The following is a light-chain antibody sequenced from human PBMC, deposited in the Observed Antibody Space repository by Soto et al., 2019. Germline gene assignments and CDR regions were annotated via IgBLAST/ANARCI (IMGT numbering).Light chain of an antibody. CDR1: GSDVGFYNY. V-gene: IGLV2-8*01. J-gene: IGLJ1*01. CDR3: SSYAGTNNHHA. Sequence: QSVLTQPPSASGSPGESVTISCTGSGSDVGFYNYVSWYQQHPGKVPKLIIYEVTKRPSGVPDRFSGSKSGNTASLTVSGLQAEDEADYYCSSYAGTNNHHAFGTGTKV. CDR2: EVT.